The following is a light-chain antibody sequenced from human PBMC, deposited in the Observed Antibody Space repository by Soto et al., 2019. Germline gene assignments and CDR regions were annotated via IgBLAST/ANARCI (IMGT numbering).Light chain of an antibody. Sequence: DIQMTQSPSTLSASVGDRVTITCRASQSISGFLAWYQQKPGRAPKLLIYTASRLESGVPSRFSGSGFETEFILTISSLQPDDFATYYCQQYKYYSNFGKGTKVDI. J-gene: IGKJ2*01. CDR2: TAS. V-gene: IGKV1-5*03. CDR1: QSISGF. CDR3: QQYKYYSN.